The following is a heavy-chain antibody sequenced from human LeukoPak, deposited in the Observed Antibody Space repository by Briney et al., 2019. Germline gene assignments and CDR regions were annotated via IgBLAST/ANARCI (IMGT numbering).Heavy chain of an antibody. Sequence: GGSLRLSCAASGFTFSSYGMHWVRQALGKGLEWVAVISYDGSNKYYADSVKGRFTISRDNSKNTLYLQMNSLRAEDTAVYYCAKDSIVVVTAIAFLDYWGQGTLVTVSS. D-gene: IGHD2-21*02. CDR1: GFTFSSYG. J-gene: IGHJ4*02. CDR3: AKDSIVVVTAIAFLDY. V-gene: IGHV3-30*18. CDR2: ISYDGSNK.